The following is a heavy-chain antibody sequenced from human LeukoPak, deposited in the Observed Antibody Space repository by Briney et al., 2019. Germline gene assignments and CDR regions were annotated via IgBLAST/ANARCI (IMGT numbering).Heavy chain of an antibody. V-gene: IGHV3-23*01. CDR1: GFILSNHA. CDR3: AKNVMVKRYIDY. CDR2: ISGSGRTI. D-gene: IGHD5-18*01. Sequence: PGGSQRLSCAASGFILSNHAMSWVRQAPGKGLQWISVISGSGRTIEYEDSVKGRFTISRDNSKNTLSLQMNSLRVEDTAIYYCAKNVMVKRYIDYWGQGTLVTVSS. J-gene: IGHJ4*02.